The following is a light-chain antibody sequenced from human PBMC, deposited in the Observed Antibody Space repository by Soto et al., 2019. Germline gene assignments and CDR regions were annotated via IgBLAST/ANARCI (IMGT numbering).Light chain of an antibody. CDR1: QSISNF. J-gene: IGKJ4*01. Sequence: DIQMTQSPSTLSASVGDRVTITCRASQSISNFLAWYQRRPGKAPKLLIYRASGLERGVPSRFIAAGAGTEFTLPISSLQPDDFATYFCQHFFTFRITFGGGTKVEIK. CDR2: RAS. CDR3: QHFFTFRIT. V-gene: IGKV1-5*03.